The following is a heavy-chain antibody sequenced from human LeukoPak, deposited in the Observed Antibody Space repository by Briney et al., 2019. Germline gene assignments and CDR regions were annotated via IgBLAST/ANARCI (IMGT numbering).Heavy chain of an antibody. D-gene: IGHD1-26*01. Sequence: PSETLSLTCAVYGGSFSGYYWSWIRQPPGKGLEWIGEINHSGSTNYNPSLKSRVTISVDTSKNQFSLKLSSVTAADTAVYYCARVKGAMGPYYYYYMDVWGKGTTVTVSS. V-gene: IGHV4-34*01. CDR2: INHSGST. CDR3: ARVKGAMGPYYYYYMDV. CDR1: GGSFSGYY. J-gene: IGHJ6*03.